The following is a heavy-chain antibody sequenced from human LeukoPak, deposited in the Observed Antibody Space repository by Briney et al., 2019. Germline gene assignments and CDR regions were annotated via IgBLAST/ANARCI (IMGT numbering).Heavy chain of an antibody. CDR2: IIPIFGTA. CDR1: GGTFSSYA. J-gene: IGHJ3*02. CDR3: ARERGYSYGSRYAFDI. V-gene: IGHV1-69*05. D-gene: IGHD5-18*01. Sequence: SVKVSCKASGGTFSSYAISWVRQAPGQGLEWMGGIIPIFGTANYAQKFQGRVTITTDESTSTDYMELSSLRSEDTAVYYCARERGYSYGSRYAFDIWGQGTTVTVSS.